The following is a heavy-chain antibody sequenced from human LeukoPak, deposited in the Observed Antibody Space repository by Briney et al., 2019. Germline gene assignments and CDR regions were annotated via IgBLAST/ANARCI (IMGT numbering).Heavy chain of an antibody. CDR2: XXXXGYT. D-gene: IGHD4-11*01. V-gene: IGHV4-34*01. Sequence: PSETLSLTCAXYGGSFSGYXXXXXXXPPGXXXXXXXXXXXXGYTNYNPSPQSRVTISVETSKNQFSLKQSSVTAADTAVYYCARDAGSFQIVTVTTGYDYWGQGTLVTVSS. CDR1: GGSFSGYX. J-gene: IGHJ4*02. CDR3: ARDAGSFQIVTVTTGYDY.